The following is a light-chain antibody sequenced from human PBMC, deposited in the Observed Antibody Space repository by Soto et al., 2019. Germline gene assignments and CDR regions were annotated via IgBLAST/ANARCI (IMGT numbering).Light chain of an antibody. J-gene: IGKJ4*01. CDR2: TAS. CDR1: QNIKKY. Sequence: DIQMTQSPSSLSASVGDRVTITCRASQNIKKYLNWYQQKPGKAPNLLIYTASSLQVGLPSRFSGTGSGTDFTLTSTSLQPEDSATYYCQQSFGTPLTFGGGTKVEIK. CDR3: QQSFGTPLT. V-gene: IGKV1-39*01.